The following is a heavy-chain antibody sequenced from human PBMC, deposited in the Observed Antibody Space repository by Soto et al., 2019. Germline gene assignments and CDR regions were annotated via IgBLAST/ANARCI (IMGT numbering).Heavy chain of an antibody. J-gene: IGHJ6*02. CDR1: GGTFSSYA. D-gene: IGHD6-19*01. CDR3: ARNMYSSGPYGMDV. V-gene: IGHV1-69*06. CDR2: IVPIVDTT. Sequence: SVKVSCKTSGGTFSSYAISWVRQAPGQGLEWMGGIVPIVDTTTYAQKFQGRVTITADKSTSTAYMELSSLRSEDTAVYYCARNMYSSGPYGMDVWGQGTTVTVSS.